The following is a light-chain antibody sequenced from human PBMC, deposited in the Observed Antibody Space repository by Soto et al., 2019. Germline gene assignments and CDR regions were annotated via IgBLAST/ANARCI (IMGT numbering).Light chain of an antibody. J-gene: IGLJ2*01. CDR3: QSYDSNLSVV. Sequence: QSVLTQPPSVSGAPGQRVTISCTGSSSKIETGYDVHWYQQLPGTAPKLLIYGNSNRPSGVPDRFSGSKSGTSASLAITGLQAEDEADYYCQSYDSNLSVVFGGGTKLTVL. CDR1: SSKIETGYD. V-gene: IGLV1-40*01. CDR2: GNS.